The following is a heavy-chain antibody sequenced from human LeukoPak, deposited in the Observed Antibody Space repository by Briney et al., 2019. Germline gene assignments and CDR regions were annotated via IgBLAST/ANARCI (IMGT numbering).Heavy chain of an antibody. D-gene: IGHD3-22*01. Sequence: SETLSLTCTVSGGSISSSSYYWGWIRQPPGKGLEWIVSIYYSGSTYYNPSLTSRVTISVDTSKNQFSLKLSSVTAADTAVYYCARPHGYYDSSGYLNWFDPWGQGTLVTVSS. J-gene: IGHJ5*02. CDR1: GGSISSSSYY. CDR2: IYYSGST. CDR3: ARPHGYYDSSGYLNWFDP. V-gene: IGHV4-39*01.